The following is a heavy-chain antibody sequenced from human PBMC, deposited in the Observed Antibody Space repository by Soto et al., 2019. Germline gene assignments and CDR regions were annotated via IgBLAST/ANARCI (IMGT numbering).Heavy chain of an antibody. J-gene: IGHJ5*02. D-gene: IGHD1-7*01. Sequence: SVKVSCKASGYTFTSYGISWVRQAPGQRLEWMGWINAGNGNTKYSQKFQGRVTITRDTSASTAYMELSSLRSEDTAVYYCARQLDLRGHWFDPCGQGTLVIVSS. V-gene: IGHV1-3*01. CDR3: ARQLDLRGHWFDP. CDR2: INAGNGNT. CDR1: GYTFTSYG.